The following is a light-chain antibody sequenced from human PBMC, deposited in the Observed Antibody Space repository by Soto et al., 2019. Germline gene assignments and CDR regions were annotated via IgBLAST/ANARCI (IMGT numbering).Light chain of an antibody. Sequence: EIVLTHSPATLSLSPGQRATLSCSASQSVKTSLVWYQHRPGQAPRVLIYDASHRASGIPARFSGSGSGTDFTLTISSLEPEDAALYYCQQRSNWPPITFGQGTRLEIK. V-gene: IGKV3-11*01. CDR1: QSVKTS. CDR3: QQRSNWPPIT. J-gene: IGKJ5*01. CDR2: DAS.